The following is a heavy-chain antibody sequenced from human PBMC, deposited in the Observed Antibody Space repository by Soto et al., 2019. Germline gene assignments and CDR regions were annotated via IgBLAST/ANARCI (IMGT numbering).Heavy chain of an antibody. V-gene: IGHV3-33*01. D-gene: IGHD2-8*01. CDR3: ARAFCTNGVCYYFFDS. CDR1: TFGTYA. CDR2: IYYDGSNR. Sequence: TFGTYAMHGVRQAPGKGLEWVAVIYYDGSNRYYGDAVKGRFTISRDNSKSTLYLQMSSLRAEDTAVYYCARAFCTNGVCYYFFDSWGHGTPVIVSS. J-gene: IGHJ4*01.